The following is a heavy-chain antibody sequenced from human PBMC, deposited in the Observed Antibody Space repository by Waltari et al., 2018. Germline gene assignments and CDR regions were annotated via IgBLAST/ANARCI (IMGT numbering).Heavy chain of an antibody. CDR3: AGWNWNHWFDP. D-gene: IGHD1-1*01. CDR1: GGTIHSGDYY. CDR2: IYYSGST. Sequence: QVQLQESGPGLVKPSQTLSLTCKVSGGTIHSGDYYWSWIRQSPGKGLEWIGYIYYSGSTFYNPSLRSRLTMSIDTSKNQFSLELTSVSAADTAVYYCAGWNWNHWFDPWGQGTLVTVSS. J-gene: IGHJ5*02. V-gene: IGHV4-30-4*01.